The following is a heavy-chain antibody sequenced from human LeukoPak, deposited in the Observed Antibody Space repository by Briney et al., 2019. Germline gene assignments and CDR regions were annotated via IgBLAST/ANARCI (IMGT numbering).Heavy chain of an antibody. V-gene: IGHV3-23*01. CDR2: ISGSGGST. CDR1: GFTFSSYA. J-gene: IGHJ4*02. CDR3: AKDQIAAAGRGTYYFDY. Sequence: PGGSLRLSCAASGFTFSSYAMSWVRQAPGKGLEWVSAISGSGGSTYYADSVKGRFTISRDNSKNTLYLQMHSLRAEDTAVYYCAKDQIAAAGRGTYYFDYWGQGTLVTVSS. D-gene: IGHD6-13*01.